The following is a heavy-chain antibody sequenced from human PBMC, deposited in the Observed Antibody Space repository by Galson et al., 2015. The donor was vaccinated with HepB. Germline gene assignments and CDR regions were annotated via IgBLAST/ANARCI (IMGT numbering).Heavy chain of an antibody. V-gene: IGHV3-7*01. CDR2: IKQDGSEE. J-gene: IGHJ6*03. CDR3: ARDKSWRSGWELYYYNYMDV. Sequence: SLRLSCAASGFTFSSYWMSWVRQAPGKGLEWVANIKQDGSEEYYVDSVKGRFTISRDNAKNSLYLQMNSLRAEDTAVYYCARDKSWRSGWELYYYNYMDVWGKGTPVTVSS. D-gene: IGHD6-19*01. CDR1: GFTFSSYW.